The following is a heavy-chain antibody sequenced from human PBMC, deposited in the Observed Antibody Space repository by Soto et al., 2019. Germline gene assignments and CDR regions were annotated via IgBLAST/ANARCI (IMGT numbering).Heavy chain of an antibody. J-gene: IGHJ4*02. CDR3: ARDTDPSYPLNFDY. Sequence: GGSLRLSCAASGFTFSSYSMNWVRQAPGKGLEWVSYISSSSTIYYADSVKGRFTISRDNAKNSLYLQMNSLRDEDTAVYYCARDTDPSYPLNFDYWGQGTLVTVSS. CDR2: ISSSSTI. V-gene: IGHV3-48*02. CDR1: GFTFSSYS.